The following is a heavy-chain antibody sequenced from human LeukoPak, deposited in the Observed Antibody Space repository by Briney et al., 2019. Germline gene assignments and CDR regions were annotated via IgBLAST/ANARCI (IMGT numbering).Heavy chain of an antibody. CDR3: ARQWLVTYYFDY. D-gene: IGHD6-19*01. CDR2: IYTSGST. J-gene: IGHJ4*02. V-gene: IGHV4-61*02. Sequence: SETLSLTCTVSGGSISSGSYYWSWIRQPAGKGLEWIGRIYTSGSTNYNPSLKSRVTISIDTSKNQFSLKLSSVTAADTAVYYCARQWLVTYYFDYWGQGTLVTVSS. CDR1: GGSISSGSYY.